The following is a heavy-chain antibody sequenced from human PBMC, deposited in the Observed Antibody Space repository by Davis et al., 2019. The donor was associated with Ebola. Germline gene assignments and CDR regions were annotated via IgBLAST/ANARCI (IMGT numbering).Heavy chain of an antibody. J-gene: IGHJ3*02. D-gene: IGHD3-22*01. CDR3: AKDNYFDSTDAFDI. CDR1: GFMFSSYA. CDR2: ISGSGTST. V-gene: IGHV3-23*01. Sequence: PGGSLRLSCAASGFMFSSYAMNWVRQAPGKGLEWVSGISGSGTSTYYAASVKGRFTISRDNSRNTLYLQMNSLRAEDTAIYYCAKDNYFDSTDAFDIWGQGTMVTVSS.